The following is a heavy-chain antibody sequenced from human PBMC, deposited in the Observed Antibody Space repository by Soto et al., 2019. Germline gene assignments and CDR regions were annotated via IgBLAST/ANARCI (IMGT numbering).Heavy chain of an antibody. V-gene: IGHV1-2*04. D-gene: IGHD1-26*01. CDR2: INPNGGGT. J-gene: IGHJ4*02. CDR1: GYTFTGYY. Sequence: ASVKVSCKASGYTFTGYYMHWVRQAPGQGLEWMGWINPNGGGTNYAQKFQGWVTMTRDTSISTAYMELSRLRSDDTAVYYCARDGGGSYLSYYFDYWGQGTRVTAPQ. CDR3: ARDGGGSYLSYYFDY.